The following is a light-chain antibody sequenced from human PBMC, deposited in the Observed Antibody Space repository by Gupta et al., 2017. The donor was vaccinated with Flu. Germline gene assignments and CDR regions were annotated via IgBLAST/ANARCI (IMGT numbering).Light chain of an antibody. J-gene: IGLJ3*02. CDR2: NNS. Sequence: SSNIGAGYDVHWYQALPGTAPKVLIYNNSNGPSGVPSRFSGSESGTSAALAITGLQAEDEADYYCQSYDSSLGGWVFGGGTKLTVL. CDR3: QSYDSSLGGWV. CDR1: SSNIGAGYD. V-gene: IGLV1-40*01.